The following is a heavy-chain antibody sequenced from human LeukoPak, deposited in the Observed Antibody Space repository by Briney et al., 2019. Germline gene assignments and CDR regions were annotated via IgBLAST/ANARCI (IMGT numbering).Heavy chain of an antibody. D-gene: IGHD1-14*01. J-gene: IGHJ3*02. CDR1: GGSFSGYY. Sequence: SETLSLTGAVYGGSFSGYYWSWIRQPPGKGLEWIGEINHSGSTNYNPSLKSRVTISVDTSKNQFSLKLSSVTAADTAVYYCARAGFRFFDIWGQGTMVTVSS. V-gene: IGHV4-34*01. CDR2: INHSGST. CDR3: ARAGFRFFDI.